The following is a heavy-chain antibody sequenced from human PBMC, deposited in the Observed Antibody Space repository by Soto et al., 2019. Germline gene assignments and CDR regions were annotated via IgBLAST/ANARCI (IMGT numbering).Heavy chain of an antibody. CDR3: ARVVMVADYYYGMDV. J-gene: IGHJ6*02. V-gene: IGHV3-21*04. Sequence: PGGSLRLSCAASGFTFSSYSMNWVRQAPGKGLEWVSSISSSSSYIYYADSVKGRFTISRDNAKNSLYLQMNSLRAEDTAVYYCARVVMVADYYYGMDVWGQGTTVTVSS. D-gene: IGHD2-15*01. CDR1: GFTFSSYS. CDR2: ISSSSSYI.